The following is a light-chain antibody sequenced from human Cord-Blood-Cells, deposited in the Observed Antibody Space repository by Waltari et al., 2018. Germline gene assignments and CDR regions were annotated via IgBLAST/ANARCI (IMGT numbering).Light chain of an antibody. Sequence: QLVLTQSPSASASLGASVKLTCTLSSGHSSYAIAWHPQQPEKGPRDLMKQNSDGSHSKGDGIPDRFSGSSSGAERYLTISSLQSEDEADYYCQTWGTGIHGVFGGGTKLTVL. CDR1: SGHSSYA. CDR2: QNSDGSH. CDR3: QTWGTGIHGV. J-gene: IGLJ3*02. V-gene: IGLV4-69*01.